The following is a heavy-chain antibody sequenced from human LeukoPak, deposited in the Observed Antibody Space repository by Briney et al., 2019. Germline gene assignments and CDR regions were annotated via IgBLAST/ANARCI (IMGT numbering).Heavy chain of an antibody. Sequence: GGSLRLSCAASGLTFSYYSLNWVRQAPGKGLEWVSYISSSGSTIYYADSVKGRFTISRDNAKNSLYLQMNSLRAEDTAVYYCAELGITMIGGVWGKGTTVTISS. CDR1: GLTFSYYS. D-gene: IGHD3-10*02. J-gene: IGHJ6*04. CDR2: ISSSGSTI. V-gene: IGHV3-48*04. CDR3: AELGITMIGGV.